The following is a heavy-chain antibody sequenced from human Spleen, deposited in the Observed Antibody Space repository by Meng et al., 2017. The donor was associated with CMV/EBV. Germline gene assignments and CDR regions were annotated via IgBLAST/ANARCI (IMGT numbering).Heavy chain of an antibody. CDR3: AKDIFKHYDFWSGHYSDA. Sequence: FIVSSYGMHWVREAPGKGLEWVAVIWYDGSNKYYADSVKGRFTISRDNSENTLYLHMNSLRAEDTAVYYCAKDIFKHYDFWSGHYSDAWGQGTLVTVSS. D-gene: IGHD3-3*01. V-gene: IGHV3-33*06. CDR1: FIVSSYG. CDR2: IWYDGSNK. J-gene: IGHJ5*02.